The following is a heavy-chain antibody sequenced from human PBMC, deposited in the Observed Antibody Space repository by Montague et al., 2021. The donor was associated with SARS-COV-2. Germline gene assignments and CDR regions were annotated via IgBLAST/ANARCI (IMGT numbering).Heavy chain of an antibody. J-gene: IGHJ6*02. CDR2: TSYSSGT. CDR3: ARWGEYSDYPYYYYAMDV. Sequence: SETLSLTCTVSGGSISPYYWCWRVQSPGKGLEWMGDTSYSSGTDYYPSFNSRGVITIDTSKKQFSLQLSSLTAADTAVYYCARWGEYSDYPYYYYAMDVWGQGTTVTVSS. D-gene: IGHD3-16*01. CDR1: GGSISPYY. V-gene: IGHV4-59*12.